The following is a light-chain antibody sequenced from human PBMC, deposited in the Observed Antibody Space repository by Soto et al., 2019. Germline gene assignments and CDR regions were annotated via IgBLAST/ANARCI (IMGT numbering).Light chain of an antibody. CDR1: RSISDW. CDR3: LQYSSHSWT. V-gene: IGKV1-5*01. Sequence: DIRMTQSPSTLSTSVGDRVTITCRASRSISDWLAWYQQKPGKAPELLIFDASNLKSGVSSRFSGSGSGTEFTLTISRLQSDDVATYYCLQYSSHSWTFGQGTKVDIK. CDR2: DAS. J-gene: IGKJ1*01.